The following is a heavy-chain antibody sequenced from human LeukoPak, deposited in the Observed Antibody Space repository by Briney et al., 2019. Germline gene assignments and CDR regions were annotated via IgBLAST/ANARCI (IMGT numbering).Heavy chain of an antibody. CDR2: IKQDGSEK. V-gene: IGHV3-7*01. Sequence: GGSLRLSCAASGFTFSSYWMSWVRQAPGKGLEWVANIKQDGSEKYYVDSVKGRFTISRDNAKNSLYLQMNSLRAEDTAVYYCARETYSSSWSGLFDYWGQGTLVTVSS. CDR1: GFTFSSYW. D-gene: IGHD6-13*01. CDR3: ARETYSSSWSGLFDY. J-gene: IGHJ4*02.